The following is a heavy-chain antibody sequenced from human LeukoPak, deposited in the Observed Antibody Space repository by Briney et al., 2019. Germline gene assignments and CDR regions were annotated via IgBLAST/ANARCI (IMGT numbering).Heavy chain of an antibody. CDR1: GYSISSGYY. V-gene: IGHV4-38-2*01. CDR2: IYHSGST. CDR3: ARGDWNYPY. Sequence: SETLSLTCAVSGYSISSGYYWGWIRQPPGKGLEWIGSIYHSGSTYYNPSLKSRVTISVDTSKNQFSLKLSSVTAADTAVYYCARGDWNYPYWGQGTLVTVSS. D-gene: IGHD1-7*01. J-gene: IGHJ4*02.